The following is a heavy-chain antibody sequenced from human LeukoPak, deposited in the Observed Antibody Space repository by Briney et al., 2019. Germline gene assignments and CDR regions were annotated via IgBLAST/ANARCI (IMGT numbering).Heavy chain of an antibody. Sequence: GGSLRLSCAASGFDFSSNWMHWVRQAPGKGLEWVAVISYDGRNEYYADSVKGRFTISRDNSKNTLYLQMDSLRAEDTAVYYCASTNYRGGSTGYNWFDPWGQGTLVTVSS. CDR1: GFDFSSNW. D-gene: IGHD1-26*01. J-gene: IGHJ5*02. CDR3: ASTNYRGGSTGYNWFDP. CDR2: ISYDGRNE. V-gene: IGHV3-30*03.